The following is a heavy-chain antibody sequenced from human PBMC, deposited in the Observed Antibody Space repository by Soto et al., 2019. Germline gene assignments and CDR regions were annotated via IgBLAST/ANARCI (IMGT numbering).Heavy chain of an antibody. CDR3: ARHERHYDILTGGDYYYYGMDV. J-gene: IGHJ6*02. D-gene: IGHD3-9*01. CDR1: GGSISSRSYY. Sequence: SETLALTCTVSGGSISSRSYYWGWIRQPPWKGLEWIGSIYYSGSTYYNPSLKSRVTISVDTSKNQFSLKLSSVTAADTAMYYCARHERHYDILTGGDYYYYGMDVWGQGTTVTVSS. V-gene: IGHV4-39*01. CDR2: IYYSGST.